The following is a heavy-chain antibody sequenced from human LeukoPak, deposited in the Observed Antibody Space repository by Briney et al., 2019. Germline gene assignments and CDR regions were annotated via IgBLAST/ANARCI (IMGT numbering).Heavy chain of an antibody. V-gene: IGHV1-18*01. D-gene: IGHD3-22*01. J-gene: IGHJ4*02. CDR3: ARAKDYYDSSGYYEYASFDY. Sequence: GASVKLSCNSSGYTFTIYGISWVRGAPGQGLEWMGGISAYNGNANYAQKLQGRGTMSTDTSTSTAYMELRSLRSDDTTVYYCARAKDYYDSSGYYEYASFDYWGQGTLVTVSS. CDR1: GYTFTIYG. CDR2: ISAYNGNA.